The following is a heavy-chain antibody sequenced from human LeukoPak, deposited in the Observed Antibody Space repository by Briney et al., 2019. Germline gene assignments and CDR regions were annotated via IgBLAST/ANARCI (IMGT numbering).Heavy chain of an antibody. CDR1: GYSISSGYY. V-gene: IGHV4-38-2*02. Sequence: SETLSLTCTVSGYSISSGYYWGWIRQPPGKGLEWIGSIYHSGSTYYNPSLKSRVTISVDTSKNQFSLKLSSVTAADTAVYYCARQRGDEYCGGDCYAFDIWGQGTMVTVSS. D-gene: IGHD2-21*02. CDR3: ARQRGDEYCGGDCYAFDI. J-gene: IGHJ3*02. CDR2: IYHSGST.